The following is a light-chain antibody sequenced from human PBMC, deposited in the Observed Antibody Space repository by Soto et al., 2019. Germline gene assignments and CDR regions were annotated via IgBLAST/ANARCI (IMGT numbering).Light chain of an antibody. Sequence: QSVLTQPASVSGSLGQSVTISCTGTKSDVGGSSYVSWYQRHPGRAPKLLIYGVRTRPSGVSDRFSGSKFVNTASLTISGLQAEDEASYFCASYTSSSTVVFGGGTKLTVL. CDR1: KSDVGGSSY. CDR2: GVR. J-gene: IGLJ2*01. CDR3: ASYTSSSTVV. V-gene: IGLV2-14*01.